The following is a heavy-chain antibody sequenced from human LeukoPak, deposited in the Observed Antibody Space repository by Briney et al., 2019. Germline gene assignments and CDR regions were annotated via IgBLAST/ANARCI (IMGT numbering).Heavy chain of an antibody. CDR2: INPNSGGT. D-gene: IGHD4-17*01. CDR3: ARDEGDYVHFDY. CDR1: GYTFTGYY. V-gene: IGHV1-2*02. Sequence: ASVKVSCKASGYTFTGYYMHWVRQAPGQGLEWMGWINPNSGGTNYAQKFQGRVTMTRDTSISTAYMELSRLRSDDTAVYFCARDEGDYVHFDYWGQGTLVTVSS. J-gene: IGHJ4*02.